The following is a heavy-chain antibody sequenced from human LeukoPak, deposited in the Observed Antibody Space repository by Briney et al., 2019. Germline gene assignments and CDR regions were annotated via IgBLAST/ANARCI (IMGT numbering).Heavy chain of an antibody. CDR3: ARGPKVVPAAMWKYY. J-gene: IGHJ4*02. Sequence: ASVRVSCKTSGFPFSHHGITWVRQAPGQGLEWMGWINPNSGGTNYAQKFQGRVTMTRDTSISTAYMELSRLRSDDTAVYYCARGPKVVPAAMWKYYWGQGTLVTVSS. CDR1: GFPFSHHG. V-gene: IGHV1-2*02. D-gene: IGHD2-2*01. CDR2: INPNSGGT.